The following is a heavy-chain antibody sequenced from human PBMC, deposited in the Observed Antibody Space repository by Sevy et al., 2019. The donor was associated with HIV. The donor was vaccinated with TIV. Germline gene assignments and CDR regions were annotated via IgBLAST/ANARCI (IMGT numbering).Heavy chain of an antibody. J-gene: IGHJ6*03. CDR1: GYTFTSYD. D-gene: IGHD2-2*01. CDR3: ARVERYCSSTSCYFYYYYYMDV. CDR2: LNPNRGNT. V-gene: IGHV1-8*01. Sequence: ASVKVSCKASGYTFTSYDINWVRQATGQGLEWMGWLNPNRGNTGYAQKFQGRVTMTRNTSISTAYMELSSLRSEDTAVYYCARVERYCSSTSCYFYYYYYMDVWGKRTTVTVSS.